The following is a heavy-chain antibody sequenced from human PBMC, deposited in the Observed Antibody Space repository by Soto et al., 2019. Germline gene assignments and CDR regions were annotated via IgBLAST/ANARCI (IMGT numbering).Heavy chain of an antibody. J-gene: IGHJ4*02. Sequence: GGSLRLSCAASGFTFSDYYMSWIRQTPGKGLEWIKYISESGETTYYAGSVEGRFTISRDNAKNSLYLNMSSLKAEETAVYYCARGYSYTQPVFDYWGLGTLVTVSS. CDR3: ARGYSYTQPVFDY. CDR1: GFTFSDYY. V-gene: IGHV3-11*01. CDR2: ISESGETT. D-gene: IGHD5-18*01.